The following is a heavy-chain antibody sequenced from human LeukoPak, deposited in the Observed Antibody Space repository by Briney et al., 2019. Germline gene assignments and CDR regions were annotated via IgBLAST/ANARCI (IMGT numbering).Heavy chain of an antibody. CDR1: GFTFSSYA. V-gene: IGHV3-21*01. CDR2: ITRDSIYT. J-gene: IGHJ6*03. Sequence: PGGSLRLSCAASGFTFSSYAMHWVRQTPGKGLEWVSSITRDSIYTFYADSVKGRFTISRDNAKNSLSLQMNSLRAEDTAVYYCARDPYNGSYGDDYYYYMDVWGKGTTVTISS. D-gene: IGHD1-26*01. CDR3: ARDPYNGSYGDDYYYYMDV.